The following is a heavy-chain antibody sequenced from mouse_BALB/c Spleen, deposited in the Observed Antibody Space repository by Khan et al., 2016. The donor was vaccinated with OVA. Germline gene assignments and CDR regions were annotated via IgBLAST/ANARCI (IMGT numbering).Heavy chain of an antibody. CDR2: ISTYYGDV. Sequence: QIQLVQSGAELVRPGVSVKISCKGSGYTFTDFTMHWVKQSHAKSLEWIGVISTYYGDVTYNQKFKGKATMTVDKSSSTASMELARLTSEDSAIYYGTGGGGGNRFAYWGQGTLVTVSA. J-gene: IGHJ3*01. V-gene: IGHV1S137*01. CDR3: TGGGGGNRFAY. CDR1: GYTFTDFT.